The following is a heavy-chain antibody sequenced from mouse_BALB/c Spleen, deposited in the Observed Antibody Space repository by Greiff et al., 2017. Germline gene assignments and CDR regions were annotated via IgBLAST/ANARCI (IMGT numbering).Heavy chain of an antibody. CDR2: ISYSGST. D-gene: IGHD2-1*01. CDR3: ASQGFYYGNCGAMDY. CDR1: GYSITSDYA. J-gene: IGHJ4*01. V-gene: IGHV3-2*02. Sequence: EVKLVESGPGLVKPSQSLSLTCTVTGYSITSDYAWNWIRQFPGNKLEWMGYISYSGSTSYNPSLKSRISITRDTSKNQFFLQLNSVTTEDTATYYCASQGFYYGNCGAMDYWGQGTSVTVSS.